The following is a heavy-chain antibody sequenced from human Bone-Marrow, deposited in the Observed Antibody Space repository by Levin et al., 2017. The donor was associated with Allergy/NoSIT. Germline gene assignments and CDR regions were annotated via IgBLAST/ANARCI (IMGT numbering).Heavy chain of an antibody. CDR1: GGSFSGYY. J-gene: IGHJ6*02. CDR3: AGVSLTNDYYNDGMDV. CDR2: INHSGST. V-gene: IGHV4-34*01. D-gene: IGHD1-14*01. Sequence: SETLSLTCAVYGGSFSGYYWSWIRQPPGKGLEWIGEINHSGSTNYNPSLKRRVTISVDTSKNQFFLKLSSVTAADTAVYYCAGVSLTNDYYNDGMDVWGQGTTVAV.